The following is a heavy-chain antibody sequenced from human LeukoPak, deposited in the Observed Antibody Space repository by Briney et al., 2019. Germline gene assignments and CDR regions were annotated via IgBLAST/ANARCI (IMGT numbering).Heavy chain of an antibody. D-gene: IGHD6-19*01. CDR2: IRYDGSNK. V-gene: IGHV3-30*02. Sequence: PGGSLRLSCAASGFTFSSYGMHWVRQAPGKGLEWVALIRYDGSNKYYADSVKGRFTISRDNSKNTLSLQMNSLRAEDTAVYYCASHSSGWSDFYYYMDVWGKGTTVTVSS. CDR1: GFTFSSYG. J-gene: IGHJ6*03. CDR3: ASHSSGWSDFYYYMDV.